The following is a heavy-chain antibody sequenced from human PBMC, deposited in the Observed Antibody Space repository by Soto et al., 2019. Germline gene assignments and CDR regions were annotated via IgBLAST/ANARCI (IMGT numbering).Heavy chain of an antibody. J-gene: IGHJ4*02. Sequence: GGSLRLSCAASGFTFSSYDMSWVRQAPGKGLEWVSGISGSGGNTYYADSVKGRYTISRDISKNTLYLQMSSLRAEDTAIYYCAKELCPGYWGQGTLVTVSS. V-gene: IGHV3-23*01. CDR3: AKELCPGY. CDR2: ISGSGGNT. CDR1: GFTFSSYD.